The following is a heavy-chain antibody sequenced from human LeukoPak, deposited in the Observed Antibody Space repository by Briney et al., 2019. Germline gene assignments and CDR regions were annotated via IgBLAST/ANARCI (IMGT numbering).Heavy chain of an antibody. CDR3: STDSGRSYFYFDF. CDR2: VRPETGEP. Sequence: ASVKVSCKISGFGLSVLSIHWMRQAPGKGLEWVGGVRPETGEPIFAQKFRGRVTITEDTFTDTGYLELRGLTSEDTAVYYCSTDSGRSYFYFDFWGQGTLVTVSS. CDR1: GFGLSVLS. V-gene: IGHV1-24*01. J-gene: IGHJ4*02. D-gene: IGHD3-10*01.